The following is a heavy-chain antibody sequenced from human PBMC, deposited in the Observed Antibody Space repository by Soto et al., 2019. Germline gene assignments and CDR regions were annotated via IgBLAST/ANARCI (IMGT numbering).Heavy chain of an antibody. CDR1: GYTFTSYG. V-gene: IGHV1-18*04. CDR3: ARSVGRRGITGTTREDY. CDR2: ISAYNGNT. J-gene: IGHJ4*02. D-gene: IGHD1-7*01. Sequence: QVQLVQSGAEVKKPGASVKVSCKASGYTFTSYGISWVRQAPGQGLEWMGWISAYNGNTNYAQKLQGRGTMTTDTSTSTAYMELRSLRSDDTAVYYCARSVGRRGITGTTREDYWGQGTLVTVSS.